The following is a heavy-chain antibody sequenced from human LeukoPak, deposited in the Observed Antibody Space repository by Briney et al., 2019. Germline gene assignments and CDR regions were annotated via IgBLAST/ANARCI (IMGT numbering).Heavy chain of an antibody. V-gene: IGHV4-59*01. D-gene: IGHD6-19*01. CDR3: ARVRAPSGWDTYNWFDP. CDR2: IYYSGST. Sequence: SETLSLTCTVSGGSISSYYWGWIRQPPGKGLEWIGYIYYSGSTNYNPSLKSRVTISVDTSKNQFSLKLSSVTAADTAVYYCARVRAPSGWDTYNWFDPWGQGTLVTVSS. J-gene: IGHJ5*02. CDR1: GGSISSYY.